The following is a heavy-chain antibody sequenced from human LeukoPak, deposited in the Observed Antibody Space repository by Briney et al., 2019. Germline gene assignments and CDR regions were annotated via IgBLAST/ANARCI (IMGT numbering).Heavy chain of an antibody. Sequence: GRSLRLSCAASGFTFSSYGMHWVRQAPGRGLEWVAVISYDGSNKYYADSVKGRFTISRDNSKNTLYLQMNSLTAGDTAVYYCARGGIQVSGIDEIDYWGQGTLVTVSS. J-gene: IGHJ4*02. D-gene: IGHD6-19*01. V-gene: IGHV3-30*03. CDR1: GFTFSSYG. CDR2: ISYDGSNK. CDR3: ARGGIQVSGIDEIDY.